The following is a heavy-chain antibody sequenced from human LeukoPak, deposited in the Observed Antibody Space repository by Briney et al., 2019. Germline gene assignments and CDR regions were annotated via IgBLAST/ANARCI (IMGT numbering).Heavy chain of an antibody. CDR1: GFTFSSYG. CDR2: IRYDGSNK. V-gene: IGHV3-30*02. J-gene: IGHJ4*02. Sequence: GGSLRLSCAASGFTFSSYGMHWVRQAPGKGLEWVAFIRYDGSNKYYADSVKGRFTISRDNSKNTLYLQMNSLRAEDTAVYYCARVAPHHQWLVGGSFDYWGQGTLVTVSS. CDR3: ARVAPHHQWLVGGSFDY. D-gene: IGHD6-19*01.